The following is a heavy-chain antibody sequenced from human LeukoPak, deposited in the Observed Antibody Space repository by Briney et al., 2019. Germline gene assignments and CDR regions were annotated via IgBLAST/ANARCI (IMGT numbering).Heavy chain of an antibody. Sequence: PGGSLRLSCAASGFTFSSYAMSWVRQAPGKGLEWVSAISGSGGSTYYADSVKGRFTISRDNSKNTLYLQMNSLRAEDTAVYYCAKDERAPYYDILTGYYGSLDYWGQGTLVTVSS. CDR3: AKDERAPYYDILTGYYGSLDY. CDR2: ISGSGGST. CDR1: GFTFSSYA. D-gene: IGHD3-9*01. V-gene: IGHV3-23*01. J-gene: IGHJ4*02.